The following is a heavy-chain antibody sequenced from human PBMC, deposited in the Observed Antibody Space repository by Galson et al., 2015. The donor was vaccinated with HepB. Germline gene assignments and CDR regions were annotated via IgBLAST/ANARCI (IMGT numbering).Heavy chain of an antibody. CDR1: GDSISSGGHY. CDR3: ARARVSHDYGDYPWFDP. CDR2: IHYSGST. V-gene: IGHV4-31*03. J-gene: IGHJ5*02. Sequence: LSLTCTVSGDSISSGGHYWSWIRQHPGKGLEWTGYIHYSGSTYYNPSLKSRITISVDTSKNQFSLKLSSVTAADTAVYYCARARVSHDYGDYPWFDPWGQGTLVTVSS. D-gene: IGHD4-17*01.